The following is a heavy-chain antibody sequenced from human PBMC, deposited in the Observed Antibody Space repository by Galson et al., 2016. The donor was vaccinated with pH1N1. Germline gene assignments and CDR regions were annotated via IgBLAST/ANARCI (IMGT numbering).Heavy chain of an antibody. D-gene: IGHD3-3*01. CDR3: AGGGTLRDFWSNYYPNGVDV. J-gene: IGHJ6*02. Sequence: SVKVSCKASGYSFTDYALHWVRQAPGQRLEWMGWINTANGNTKYLQKFQGRVTITRDTSASTAYMELSGLRSEDTAVYYCAGGGTLRDFWSNYYPNGVDVWGQGTLVTVSS. CDR1: GYSFTDYA. CDR2: INTANGNT. V-gene: IGHV1-3*04.